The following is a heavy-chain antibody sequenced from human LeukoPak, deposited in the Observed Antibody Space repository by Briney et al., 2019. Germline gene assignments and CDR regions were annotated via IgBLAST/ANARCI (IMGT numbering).Heavy chain of an antibody. CDR2: IWYDGSNK. Sequence: QPGGSLRLSCAASGFTFSSYGMHWVRQAPGKGLEWVAVIWYDGSNKYYADSVKGRFTISRDNSKNTLYLQMNSLRAEDTAVYYCARDSGHYYYGMDVWGQGTTVTVSS. V-gene: IGHV3-33*01. CDR1: GFTFSSYG. J-gene: IGHJ6*02. CDR3: ARDSGHYYYGMDV. D-gene: IGHD2-15*01.